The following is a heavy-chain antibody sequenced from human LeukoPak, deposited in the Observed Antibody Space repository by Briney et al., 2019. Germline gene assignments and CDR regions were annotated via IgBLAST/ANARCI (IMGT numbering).Heavy chain of an antibody. J-gene: IGHJ6*02. CDR3: ARGTRYFDWSSAAGYYYGMDV. V-gene: IGHV3-30*04. CDR1: GFTFSSYA. D-gene: IGHD3-9*01. Sequence: GRSLRLSCAASGFTFSSYAMHWVRQAPGKGLEWVAVISYDGSNKYYADSVKGRFTISRDNSKNTLYLQMNSLRAEDTAVYYCARGTRYFDWSSAAGYYYGMDVWGQGTTVTVSS. CDR2: ISYDGSNK.